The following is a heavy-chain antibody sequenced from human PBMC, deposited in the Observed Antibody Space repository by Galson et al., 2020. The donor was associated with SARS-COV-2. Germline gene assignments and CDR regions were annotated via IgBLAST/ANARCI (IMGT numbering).Heavy chain of an antibody. CDR3: AIVISIGSFYFDN. Sequence: ASVKVSCKVSGHTITELSMHWVRQAPGKGLEGMGGFDPEDGETIYAQKFQGRVTMTEDTSTDTAYMELSSLTSEDTAVYYCAIVISIGSFYFDNWGQGTLVTVSS. D-gene: IGHD3-9*01. J-gene: IGHJ4*02. CDR1: GHTITELS. CDR2: FDPEDGET. V-gene: IGHV1-24*01.